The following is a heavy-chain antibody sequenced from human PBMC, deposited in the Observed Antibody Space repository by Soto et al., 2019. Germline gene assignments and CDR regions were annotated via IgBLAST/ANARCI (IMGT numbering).Heavy chain of an antibody. Sequence: QVQLQESGPGLVKPSETLSLSCSVSGGSISSYYWSWIRQPPGKGLEWIAYIYYSGSTSYNPSLKSRVSISLDTSKNQFSRKLSSVPAADTAVYYCARTYDGSGPNSGGYGFDIWGQGTMVTVSS. J-gene: IGHJ3*02. CDR3: ARTYDGSGPNSGGYGFDI. CDR2: IYYSGST. V-gene: IGHV4-59*01. CDR1: GGSISSYY. D-gene: IGHD3-22*01.